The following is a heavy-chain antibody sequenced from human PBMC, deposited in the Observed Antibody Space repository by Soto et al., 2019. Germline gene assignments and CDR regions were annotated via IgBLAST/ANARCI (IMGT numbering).Heavy chain of an antibody. J-gene: IGHJ4*02. CDR1: GYTFTSYG. CDR3: ARDLNYYDSSGYQYYFDY. Sequence: QVQLVQSGAEVKKPGASVKVSCKASGYTFTSYGISWVRQAPGQGLEWMGWISAYNGNTNYAQKLQGRVTMTTDTSTSTAYMELRSLRSDDTAVYYSARDLNYYDSSGYQYYFDYWGQGTLVTVSS. V-gene: IGHV1-18*01. CDR2: ISAYNGNT. D-gene: IGHD3-22*01.